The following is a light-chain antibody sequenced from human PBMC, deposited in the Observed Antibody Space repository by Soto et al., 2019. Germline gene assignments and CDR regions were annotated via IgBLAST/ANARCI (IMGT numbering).Light chain of an antibody. V-gene: IGKV1-9*01. CDR1: QGISSY. CDR2: ASS. J-gene: IGKJ5*01. CDR3: QQLNTFPVT. Sequence: DIQLTQSPSFLSASVGDRVTITCRASQGISSYLAWYQQTPGKAPKLLIYASSILQSGVPSRFSRSGSGTEFSLTISSLQPEDFATYYCQQLNTFPVTFGQGTRLAI.